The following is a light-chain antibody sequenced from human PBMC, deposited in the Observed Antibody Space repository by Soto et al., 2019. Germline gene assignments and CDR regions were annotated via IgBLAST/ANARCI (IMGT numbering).Light chain of an antibody. Sequence: QSVLTQSSSASASLGSSVKLTCTLSRGHSGYIIAWHQQQPGKAPRYLMKLEGSGSYNKGSGVPDRFSGSSSGPDRYLTISNLQFEDEADYYCETWDSNSVVFGGGTKVTVL. CDR1: RGHSGYI. CDR3: ETWDSNSVV. CDR2: LEGSGSY. V-gene: IGLV4-60*02. J-gene: IGLJ2*01.